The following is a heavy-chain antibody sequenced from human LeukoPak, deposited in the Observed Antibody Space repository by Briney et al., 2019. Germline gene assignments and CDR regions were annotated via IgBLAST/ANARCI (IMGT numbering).Heavy chain of an antibody. D-gene: IGHD3-3*01. Sequence: PSETLSLTCTVSHGSISSYYWSWIRQPPGKGLEWIGHIYDSGSTNYNPSLKSRVTISVDTSKNQFSLKLSSVTAADTAVYYCAREFSWSGFFDYWGQGTLVTVSS. CDR2: IYDSGST. V-gene: IGHV4-59*01. CDR3: AREFSWSGFFDY. CDR1: HGSISSYY. J-gene: IGHJ4*02.